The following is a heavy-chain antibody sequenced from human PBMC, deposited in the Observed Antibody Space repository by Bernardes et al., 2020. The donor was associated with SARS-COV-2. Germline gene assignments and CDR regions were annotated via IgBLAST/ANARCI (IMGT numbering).Heavy chain of an antibody. J-gene: IGHJ6*02. CDR3: ARSAGMDV. CDR2: IKRDGSET. Sequence: WSLKISCAGSGFDFSDYWMTWVRQAPGKGLEWVANIKRDGSETYYVDSVKGRFTISRDNAKNLVFLQMNSLRAEDTAVFYCARSAGMDVWGQGTMVTVSS. CDR1: GFDFSDYW. V-gene: IGHV3-7*03.